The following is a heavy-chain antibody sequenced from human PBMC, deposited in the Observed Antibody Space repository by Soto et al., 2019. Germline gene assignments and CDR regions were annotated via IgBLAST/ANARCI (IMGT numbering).Heavy chain of an antibody. J-gene: IGHJ4*02. CDR1: GFTFSGFA. CDR2: ISYDGSNK. D-gene: IGHD2-15*01. V-gene: IGHV3-30-3*01. CDR3: ARFKGCSGGSCYSHFDY. Sequence: QVQLVESGGGVVQPGRSLRLSCAASGFTFSGFAMHWVRQDAGEGLEWVAVISYDGSNKYYADSVKGRFTISRDNSKKTLYVQMNSLRAEDTAVYYCARFKGCSGGSCYSHFDYWGQGTLVTVSS.